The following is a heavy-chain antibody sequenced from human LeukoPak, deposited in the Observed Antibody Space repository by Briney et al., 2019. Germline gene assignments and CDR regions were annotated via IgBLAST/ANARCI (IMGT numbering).Heavy chain of an antibody. D-gene: IGHD2/OR15-2a*01. CDR1: GFTFSSYS. CDR2: IKQDGSEK. V-gene: IGHV3-7*01. CDR3: ARGPTRANSSDY. Sequence: GGSLRLSCAASGFTFSSYSMNWVRQAPGKGLEGVANIKQDGSEKYYVDSVKGRFTISRDNAKNCLYLQMNSLRAEDTAVYYCARGPTRANSSDYWGQGTLVTVSS. J-gene: IGHJ4*02.